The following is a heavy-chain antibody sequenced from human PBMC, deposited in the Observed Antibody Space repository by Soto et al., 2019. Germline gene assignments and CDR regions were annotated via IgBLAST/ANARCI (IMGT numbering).Heavy chain of an antibody. Sequence: GGSLRLSCAASGFTFSSYGMRWVRQAPGKGLEWVAVISYDGSNKYYADSVKGRFTISRDNSKNTLYLQINSLRAEDTAVYYCAKGIARRRYYGSGSYPYYYGMDVWGQGTTVTVSS. CDR1: GFTFSSYG. D-gene: IGHD3-10*01. CDR2: ISYDGSNK. J-gene: IGHJ6*02. CDR3: AKGIARRRYYGSGSYPYYYGMDV. V-gene: IGHV3-30*18.